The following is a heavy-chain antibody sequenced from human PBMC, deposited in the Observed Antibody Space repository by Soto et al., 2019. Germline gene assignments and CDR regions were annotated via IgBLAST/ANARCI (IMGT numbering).Heavy chain of an antibody. J-gene: IGHJ6*02. Sequence: QVQLQESGPGLVKASETLSLTCTVSAGSISSYYWGWIRQSPGKGLEWIGYIYNSGSTNYNPSLKSRLTMLVDTSKNQFSLKLSSVTAADTAVYYCARIIRTLAWDGVDVWGQGTRVTV. V-gene: IGHV4-59*01. CDR2: IYNSGST. CDR1: AGSISSYY. CDR3: ARIIRTLAWDGVDV. D-gene: IGHD3-10*01.